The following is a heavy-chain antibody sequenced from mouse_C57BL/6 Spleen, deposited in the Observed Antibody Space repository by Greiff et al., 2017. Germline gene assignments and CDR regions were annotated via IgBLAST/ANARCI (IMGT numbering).Heavy chain of an antibody. J-gene: IGHJ4*01. CDR2: INYDGSST. CDR1: GFTFSAYY. Sequence: EVQVVESEGGLVQPGSSMKLSCTASGFTFSAYYLAWVRQVPEKGLEWVANINYDGSSTYSLDSLKSRFLISRDNAKNIRYQQMSSRKSEDTATYYCARSYYYPSRDYWGQGTSDTVPS. CDR3: ARSYYYPSRDY. V-gene: IGHV5-16*01. D-gene: IGHD1-1*01.